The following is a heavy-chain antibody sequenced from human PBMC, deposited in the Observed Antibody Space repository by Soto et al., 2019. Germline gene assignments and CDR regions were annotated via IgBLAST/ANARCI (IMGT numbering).Heavy chain of an antibody. Sequence: GGSLRLSCAASGFTFSSYAMSWVRQAPGKGLEWVSAISGSGGSTYYADSVKGRFTISRDKSKKTLYLQMNSLRADDTAVYYCAKGAAYGGNFPDWGCYYRMDVWGQGTTVTVSS. D-gene: IGHD4-17*01. CDR1: GFTFSSYA. CDR3: AKGAAYGGNFPDWGCYYRMDV. CDR2: ISGSGGST. V-gene: IGHV3-23*01. J-gene: IGHJ6*02.